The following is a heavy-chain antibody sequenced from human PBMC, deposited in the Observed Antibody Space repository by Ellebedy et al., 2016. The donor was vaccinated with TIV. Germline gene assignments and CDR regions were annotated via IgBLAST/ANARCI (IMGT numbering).Heavy chain of an antibody. D-gene: IGHD2-21*02. CDR2: ISTYSGNT. V-gene: IGHV1-18*01. CDR3: AREADSDALDI. Sequence: AASVKVSCKTSGYTSSRHGLNWVRQAPRQGLEWMGWISTYSGNTKYAQKFQGRVTMTTDTSTGTAYMELRSLTSDDTAVYYCAREADSDALDIWGQGTMVIVSS. J-gene: IGHJ3*02. CDR1: GYTSSRHG.